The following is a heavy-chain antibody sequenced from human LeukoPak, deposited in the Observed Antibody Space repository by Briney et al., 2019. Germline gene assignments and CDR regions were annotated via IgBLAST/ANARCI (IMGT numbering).Heavy chain of an antibody. J-gene: IGHJ4*02. CDR2: TVGGGSPNT. D-gene: IGHD6-6*01. V-gene: IGHV3-23*01. CDR1: GFYFANYA. Sequence: GGSLRLSCAASGFYFANYAMSWVRQAPGKGLEWVSATVGGGSPNTYHADSVKGRFTISRDNSKNTLFLQMNSLRAEDTAVYYCARFDYSSSSYYFDYWGQGTLVTVSS. CDR3: ARFDYSSSSYYFDY.